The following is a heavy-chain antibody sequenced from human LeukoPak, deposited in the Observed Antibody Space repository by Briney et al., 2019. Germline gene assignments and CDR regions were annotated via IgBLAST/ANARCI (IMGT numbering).Heavy chain of an antibody. J-gene: IGHJ4*02. V-gene: IGHV4-59*01. CDR3: ARDFRRQYYDSSGPLDY. Sequence: SETLSLTCTVSGGSISSYYWSWIRQPPGKGLEWIGYIYYSGSTNYNPSLKSRVTISVDTSKDQFSLKLSSVTAADTAVYYCARDFRRQYYDSSGPLDYWGQGPMVTVSS. CDR1: GGSISSYY. CDR2: IYYSGST. D-gene: IGHD3-22*01.